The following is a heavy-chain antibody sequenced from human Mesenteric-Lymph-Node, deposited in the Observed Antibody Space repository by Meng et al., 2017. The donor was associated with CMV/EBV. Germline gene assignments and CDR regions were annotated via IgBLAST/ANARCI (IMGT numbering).Heavy chain of an antibody. Sequence: GGSLRLSCAASGFTFNGYGMHWVRQAPGKGLEWVSYISSSGSTIYYADSVKGRFTISRDNAKNSLYLQMNSLRAEDTAVYYCARDRGYSNYWGQGTLVTVSS. D-gene: IGHD4-11*01. J-gene: IGHJ4*02. CDR1: GFTFNGYG. CDR2: ISSSGSTI. CDR3: ARDRGYSNY. V-gene: IGHV3-48*04.